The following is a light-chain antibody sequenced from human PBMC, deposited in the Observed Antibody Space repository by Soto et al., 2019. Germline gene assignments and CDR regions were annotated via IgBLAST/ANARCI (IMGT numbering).Light chain of an antibody. CDR3: CSYAASFWV. V-gene: IGLV2-11*01. CDR2: DVN. CDR1: SSDVGAYNF. Sequence: SALTQPRSVSGSPGQSVTISCTGSSSDVGAYNFASWYQQHPGAAPKLLIHDVNKRPPGVPDRFSASKSGNTASLTISGLQAEDEADYYCCSYAASFWVFGGGTKLTVL. J-gene: IGLJ3*02.